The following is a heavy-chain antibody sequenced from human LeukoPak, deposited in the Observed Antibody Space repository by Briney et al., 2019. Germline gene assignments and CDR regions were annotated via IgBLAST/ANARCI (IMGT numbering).Heavy chain of an antibody. Sequence: PGGSLRLSCAASGFTFSSYGMHWVRQAPGKGLEWVAFIRYDGSNKYYADSVKGRFTISRDNSKNTLHLQMNSLRAEDTAVYYCAKDRGKDYYDSSGYFPWGQGTLVTVSS. V-gene: IGHV3-30*02. J-gene: IGHJ5*02. CDR2: IRYDGSNK. CDR3: AKDRGKDYYDSSGYFP. D-gene: IGHD3-22*01. CDR1: GFTFSSYG.